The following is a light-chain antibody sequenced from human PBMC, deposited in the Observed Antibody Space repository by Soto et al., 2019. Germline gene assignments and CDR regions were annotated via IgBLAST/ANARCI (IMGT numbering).Light chain of an antibody. CDR1: RSVSNNY. J-gene: IGKJ1*01. CDR2: GAS. Sequence: EIVLTRSPGTLSLSPGERATLSCRASRSVSNNYVAWYQRKPGQAPRLLIYGASSRATDIPRGFSGSGYGTDFTLTITRLEPEDFAVYYCQQYGSSSPTFGQGTKVESK. CDR3: QQYGSSSPT. V-gene: IGKV3-20*01.